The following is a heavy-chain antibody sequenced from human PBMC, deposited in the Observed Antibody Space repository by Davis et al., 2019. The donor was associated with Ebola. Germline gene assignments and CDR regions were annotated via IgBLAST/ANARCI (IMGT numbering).Heavy chain of an antibody. CDR3: ARRSYFDY. CDR1: VGSVNSGSHY. Sequence: PSETLFLTCTVSVGSVNSGSHYWSWIRQPPGKGLEWIAYIYYSGTRDYNPSLKSRVTISLDTSKNQFSLKLTSVTAADTAVYYCARRSYFDYWGQGTLVTVSS. V-gene: IGHV4-61*01. CDR2: IYYSGTR. J-gene: IGHJ4*02.